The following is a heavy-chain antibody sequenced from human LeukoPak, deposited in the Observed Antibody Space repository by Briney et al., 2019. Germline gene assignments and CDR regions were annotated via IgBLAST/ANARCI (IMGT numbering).Heavy chain of an antibody. CDR1: GGTFSSYT. D-gene: IGHD7-27*01. V-gene: IGHV1-69*04. CDR3: ARDGDSEWTGVSAFDI. J-gene: IGHJ3*02. CDR2: IIPMLGIA. Sequence: SVKVSCKASGGTFSSYTISWVRQAPGQGLEWMGRIIPMLGIANYAQKFQGRVTITADKSTSTAYMELSSLRSEDTAVYYCARDGDSEWTGVSAFDIWGQGTMVTVSS.